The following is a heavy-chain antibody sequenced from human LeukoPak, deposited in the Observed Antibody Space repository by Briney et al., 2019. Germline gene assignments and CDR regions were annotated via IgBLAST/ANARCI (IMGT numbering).Heavy chain of an antibody. CDR1: GFTFSIYA. D-gene: IGHD4-17*01. Sequence: GGSLRLSCVASGFTFSIYAMHWVRQAPGKGLEWVAVIAFDGSNAPYADSVKGRFTISRDISKSTLYLEMNSLKAEDSAIYYCSRGRYGDYSRSGYYYGMDVWGQGTTVTVSS. CDR3: SRGRYGDYSRSGYYYGMDV. V-gene: IGHV3-30-3*01. CDR2: IAFDGSNA. J-gene: IGHJ6*02.